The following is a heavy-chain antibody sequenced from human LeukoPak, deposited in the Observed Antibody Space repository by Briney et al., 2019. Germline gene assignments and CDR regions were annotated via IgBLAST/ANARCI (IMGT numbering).Heavy chain of an antibody. CDR3: TRMTTGHDY. D-gene: IGHD4-17*01. Sequence: SETLSLTCAVSGVSFNDYYWSWVRQPPGKGLEWIGEINHSGYTNDSPPLKSRVTLSIDTSRKQFSLNLRSVTVADTGIYYCTRMTTGHDYWGQGTLVTVSS. V-gene: IGHV4-34*01. CDR1: GVSFNDYY. J-gene: IGHJ4*02. CDR2: INHSGYT.